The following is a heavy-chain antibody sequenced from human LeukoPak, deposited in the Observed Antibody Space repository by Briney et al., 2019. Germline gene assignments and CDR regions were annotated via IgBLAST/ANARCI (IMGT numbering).Heavy chain of an antibody. J-gene: IGHJ5*02. Sequence: SETLSLTCTVSGGSVSSGSYYWSWIRQPPGKGLEWIGYIYYSGSTNYNPSLKSRVTISVDTSKNQFSLKLSSVTAADTAVYYCASPRSCYDSSGYYISWGQGTLVTVSS. V-gene: IGHV4-61*01. CDR2: IYYSGST. CDR1: GGSVSSGSYY. D-gene: IGHD3-22*01. CDR3: ASPRSCYDSSGYYIS.